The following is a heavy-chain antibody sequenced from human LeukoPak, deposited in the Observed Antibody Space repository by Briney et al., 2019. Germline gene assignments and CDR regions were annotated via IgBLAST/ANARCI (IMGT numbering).Heavy chain of an antibody. CDR3: ARAPRITMVRGVIYWFDP. D-gene: IGHD3-10*01. J-gene: IGHJ5*02. CDR1: GFTVSSNY. Sequence: GSLRLSCAASGFTVSSNYMSWVRQAPGKGLEWVANIKQDGSEKYYVDSVKGRFTISRDNAKNSLYLQMNSLRAEDTAVYYCARAPRITMVRGVIYWFDPWGQGTLVTVSS. V-gene: IGHV3-7*01. CDR2: IKQDGSEK.